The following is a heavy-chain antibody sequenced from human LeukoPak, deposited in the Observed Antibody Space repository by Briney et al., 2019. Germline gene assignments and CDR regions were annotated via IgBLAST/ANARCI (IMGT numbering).Heavy chain of an antibody. Sequence: SETLSLTCTVSGGSISSYYWSWIRQPPGKGLEWIGYIYYSGSTNYNPSLKSRVTISVDTSKNQFSLKLSSMTAADTAVYYCARGYRSGPAAAGTNWFDPWGQGTLVTVSS. J-gene: IGHJ5*02. CDR2: IYYSGST. V-gene: IGHV4-59*01. D-gene: IGHD6-13*01. CDR1: GGSISSYY. CDR3: ARGYRSGPAAAGTNWFDP.